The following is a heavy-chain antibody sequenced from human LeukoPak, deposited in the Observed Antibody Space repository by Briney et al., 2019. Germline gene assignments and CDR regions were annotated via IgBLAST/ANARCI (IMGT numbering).Heavy chain of an antibody. V-gene: IGHV4-34*01. CDR2: INHSGST. CDR3: ARGTRLLQSPRWFDP. D-gene: IGHD5-24*01. Sequence: SETLSLTCAVYGGSFSGYYWSWIRQPPGKGLEWIGEINHSGSTNYNPSLKSRVTISVDTSKNQFSQKLSSVTAADTAVYYCARGTRLLQSPRWFDPWGQGTLVTVSS. CDR1: GGSFSGYY. J-gene: IGHJ5*02.